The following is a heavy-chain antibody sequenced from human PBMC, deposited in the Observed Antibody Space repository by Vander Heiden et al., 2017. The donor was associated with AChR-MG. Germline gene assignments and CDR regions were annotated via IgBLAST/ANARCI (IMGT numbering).Heavy chain of an antibody. D-gene: IGHD1-1*01. J-gene: IGHJ3*02. CDR2: IHESGVT. CDR1: GYALTSGFD. CDR3: TRDWTRATYDT. Sequence: QVQLQESGPGLVRPSATLSLTCVVSGYALTSGFDWGWIRQPPGKGLEWIASIHESGVTYYNPSLESRVTISVDTSKNQFSLTLTSVTAADTAMYYCTRDWTRATYDTWGQGTMVSVSS. V-gene: IGHV4-38-2*02.